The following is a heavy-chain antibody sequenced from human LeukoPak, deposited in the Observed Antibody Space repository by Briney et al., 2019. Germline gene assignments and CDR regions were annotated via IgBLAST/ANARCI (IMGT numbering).Heavy chain of an antibody. Sequence: GGSLRLSCAASGFRFDDYPMHWVRQAPGRGLEWVSLISGDGGGTYYNDSVKGRFTTSRENSKNSLFLQMNNLRTEDTALYFCARDSPFTYYDSTGVLDYWGQGTLVTVSS. CDR3: ARDSPFTYYDSTGVLDY. D-gene: IGHD3-22*01. V-gene: IGHV3-43*02. J-gene: IGHJ4*02. CDR1: GFRFDDYP. CDR2: ISGDGGGT.